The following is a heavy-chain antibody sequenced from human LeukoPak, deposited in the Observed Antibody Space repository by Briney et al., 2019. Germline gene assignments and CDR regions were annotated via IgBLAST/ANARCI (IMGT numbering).Heavy chain of an antibody. D-gene: IGHD3-16*02. CDR1: GGSISTYY. Sequence: SETLSLTCTVSGGSISTYYWNWIRQPPGKGLEWIGYVYYSGSTNYNPSLKSRVTISIDTSKSQFSLKLSSVTAADTALYYCARLRVVWGSYRLNWFDPWGQGTLVTVSS. CDR2: VYYSGST. CDR3: ARLRVVWGSYRLNWFDP. J-gene: IGHJ5*02. V-gene: IGHV4-59*01.